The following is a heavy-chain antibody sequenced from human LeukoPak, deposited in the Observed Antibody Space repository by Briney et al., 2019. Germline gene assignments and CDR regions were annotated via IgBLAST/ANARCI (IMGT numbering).Heavy chain of an antibody. J-gene: IGHJ5*02. D-gene: IGHD3-10*01. Sequence: ASLKVSCKTSGYTFVAYYIHWVRQTPGERLEWMGWINPNSGGTNYAQKVQGRVTMTRDTPISTAYMERSRLRSDDTAVYYCAREATNYYGSGSYYSFDPWGQGTLVTVSS. CDR1: GYTFVAYY. CDR2: INPNSGGT. CDR3: AREATNYYGSGSYYSFDP. V-gene: IGHV1-2*02.